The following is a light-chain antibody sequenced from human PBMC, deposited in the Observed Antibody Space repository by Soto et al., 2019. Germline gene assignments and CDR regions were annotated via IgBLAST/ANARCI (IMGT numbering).Light chain of an antibody. CDR1: QSVTSGY. J-gene: IGKJ2*01. V-gene: IGKV3-20*01. CDR3: QQYGTSQEYT. Sequence: EIVLTQSPGTLSLSPGERATLSCRASQSVTSGYLAWYQQKPGQAPRLLIFGASSRAPGIPDRFIGSGSGTDFTLTISRLGPEDFAVYYCQQYGTSQEYTFGQGTKLEIK. CDR2: GAS.